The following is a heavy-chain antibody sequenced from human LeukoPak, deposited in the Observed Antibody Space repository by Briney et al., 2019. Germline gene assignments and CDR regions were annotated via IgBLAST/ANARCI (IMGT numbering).Heavy chain of an antibody. D-gene: IGHD3-22*01. Sequence: SETLSLTCTVSGGSISSSSYYWGWIRQPPGKGLEWIGSIYYSGSTYYNPSLKSRVTISVDTSKNQLSLKLSSVTAADTAVYYCARQGVVITHAFDIWGQGTMVTVSS. J-gene: IGHJ3*02. V-gene: IGHV4-39*01. CDR3: ARQGVVITHAFDI. CDR2: IYYSGST. CDR1: GGSISSSSYY.